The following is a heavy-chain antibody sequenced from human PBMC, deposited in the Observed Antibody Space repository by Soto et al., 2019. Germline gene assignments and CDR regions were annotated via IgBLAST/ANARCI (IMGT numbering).Heavy chain of an antibody. D-gene: IGHD4-17*01. V-gene: IGHV4-59*01. J-gene: IGHJ5*02. CDR3: ARTLNVYGDPGRWFDP. Sequence: NPSETLSLTCTVSGGSISSYYWSWIRQPPGKGLEWIGYIYYSGSTNYNPSLKSRVTISVDTSKNQFSLKLSSVTAADTAVYYCARTLNVYGDPGRWFDPWGQGTLVTVSS. CDR1: GGSISSYY. CDR2: IYYSGST.